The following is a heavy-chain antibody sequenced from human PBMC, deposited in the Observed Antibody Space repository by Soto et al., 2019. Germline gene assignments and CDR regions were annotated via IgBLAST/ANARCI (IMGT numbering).Heavy chain of an antibody. D-gene: IGHD3-10*01. CDR3: ARGWGEARVYY. CDR1: GGSISSSNW. CDR2: IYHSGNT. Sequence: QVQLQESGPGLVKPSGTLSLTCAVSGGSISSSNWWSWVRQPPGKGLEWMGGIYHSGNTNYNPSRKNRVPLAVEKSKTQVTPKLSSVTAAATAVYDGARGWGEARVYYGGQGTLVTVSS. V-gene: IGHV4-4*02. J-gene: IGHJ4*02.